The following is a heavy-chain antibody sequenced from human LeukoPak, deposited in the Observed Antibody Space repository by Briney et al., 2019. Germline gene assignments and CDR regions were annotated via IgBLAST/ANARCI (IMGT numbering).Heavy chain of an antibody. CDR1: GFILSNYE. V-gene: IGHV3-48*03. CDR3: ARGSSNSGSYYNWFDP. D-gene: IGHD1-26*01. Sequence: GGSLRLSCAASGFILSNYEMNWVRQAPGKGLEWISYINSGGTPIYYADSVKGRFTMSRDNAKNSLFLQMNSLRAEDTAVYYCARGSSNSGSYYNWFDPWGQGTLVTVPS. CDR2: INSGGTPI. J-gene: IGHJ5*02.